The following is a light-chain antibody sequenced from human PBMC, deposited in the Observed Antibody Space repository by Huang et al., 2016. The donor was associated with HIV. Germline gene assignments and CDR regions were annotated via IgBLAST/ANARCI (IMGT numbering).Light chain of an antibody. CDR3: QQAGT. J-gene: IGKJ1*01. V-gene: IGKV1-39*01. Sequence: EIQMTQSPSSLSASVGDRVTITCRKSQSISRHLSWYQQKPGKAPKVLIYASSTLQSGVPSRFSGSGAGTDFTLTISNLQPEDFATYYCQQAGTFGQGTKVEIK. CDR2: ASS. CDR1: QSISRH.